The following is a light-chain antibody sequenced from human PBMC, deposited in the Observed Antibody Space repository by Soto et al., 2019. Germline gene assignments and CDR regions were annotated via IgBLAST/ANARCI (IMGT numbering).Light chain of an antibody. CDR2: GTS. CDR1: QSVPRSY. Sequence: EIVLTQSPGTLSLSPGERATLSCRASQSVPRSYLAWYQQKPGQAPRLLIYGTSSRATGIPDRFSGSGSGTDFTLTISRLEPEDFAVFYCQQYGSSITFGHGTRLEIK. CDR3: QQYGSSIT. V-gene: IGKV3-20*01. J-gene: IGKJ5*01.